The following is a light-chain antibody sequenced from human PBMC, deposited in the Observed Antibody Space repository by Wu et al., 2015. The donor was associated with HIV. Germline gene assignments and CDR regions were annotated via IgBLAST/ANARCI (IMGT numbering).Light chain of an antibody. CDR3: QQYGHSPQYI. CDR2: GAS. Sequence: EVVLTQSPGTLSLSPGERATLSCRASQSVSSSYLAWYQQKPGQAPRLLIYGASSRATGIPDRFSGSGSGTDFTLTISRLEPEDFAVYYCQQYGHSPQYIFGQGTKLEIK. V-gene: IGKV3-20*01. CDR1: QSVSSSY. J-gene: IGKJ2*01.